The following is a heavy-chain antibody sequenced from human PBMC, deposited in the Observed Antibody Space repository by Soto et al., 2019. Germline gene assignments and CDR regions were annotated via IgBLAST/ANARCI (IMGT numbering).Heavy chain of an antibody. J-gene: IGHJ4*02. V-gene: IGHV1-69*13. CDR2: IIPIFGTA. D-gene: IGHD6-13*01. CDR1: GGTFSSYA. CDR3: ARSANSSPIFDY. Sequence: GASVKVSCKASGGTFSSYAISWVRQAPGQGLEWMGGIIPIFGTANYAQKFQGRVTITADESTSTAYMELSSLRSEDTAVYYCARSANSSPIFDYWGQGTLVTVSS.